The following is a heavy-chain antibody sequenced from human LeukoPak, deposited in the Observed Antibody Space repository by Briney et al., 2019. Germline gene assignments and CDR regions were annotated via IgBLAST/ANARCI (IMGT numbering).Heavy chain of an antibody. D-gene: IGHD1-26*01. Sequence: GGLLRLSCAASGFTFSNYGMHWVRQAPGKGLEWVAVIWYDGSNKYYADSVKGRFTISRDNSKNTLYLQMNSLRAEDTAVYYCARDPNISGNYYTLDYWGQGTLVTVSS. CDR3: ARDPNISGNYYTLDY. V-gene: IGHV3-33*01. CDR1: GFTFSNYG. CDR2: IWYDGSNK. J-gene: IGHJ4*02.